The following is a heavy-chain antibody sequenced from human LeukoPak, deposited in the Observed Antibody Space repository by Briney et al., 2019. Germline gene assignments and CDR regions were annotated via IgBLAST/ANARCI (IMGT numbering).Heavy chain of an antibody. CDR1: GYTFTSYG. CDR3: ARVPTGYSSSWYGPRAFDI. CDR2: ISAYNGNT. V-gene: IGHV1-18*01. D-gene: IGHD6-13*01. Sequence: GASVKVSCKASGYTFTSYGISWVRQAPGQGLEWMGWISAYNGNTNYAQKLQGRVTMTTDTSTSTAYMELRSLRSDDTAVYYCARVPTGYSSSWYGPRAFDIWGQGTMVTVSS. J-gene: IGHJ3*02.